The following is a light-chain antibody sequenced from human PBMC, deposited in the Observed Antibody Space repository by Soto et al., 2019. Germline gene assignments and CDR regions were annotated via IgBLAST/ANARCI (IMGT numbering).Light chain of an antibody. V-gene: IGKV4-1*01. CDR3: QRYFGLPWT. CDR1: HSGLDTSYNKNF. Sequence: DIVMTQSPDSLAVSLGERATINCKSSHSGLDTSYNKNFLAWYQQKPGQPPKLLIYWASTRVSGVPDRFSGSGSEKDFTLTITSLQAEDVSVYYCQRYFGLPWTFGQGTKVDIK. CDR2: WAS. J-gene: IGKJ1*01.